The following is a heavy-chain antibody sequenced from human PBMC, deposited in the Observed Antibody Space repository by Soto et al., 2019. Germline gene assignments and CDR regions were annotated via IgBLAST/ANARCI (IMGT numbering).Heavy chain of an antibody. CDR3: ARERGSYSSGDTQYFQH. Sequence: SETLSLTCTVSGGSISSSYWSWIRQPPGKGLEWIGYMYDNGGTNYNPSLKSRVTISVDTSKNQFSLRLSSVTAADTAVYYCARERGSYSSGDTQYFQHWGQGPLVTVSS. D-gene: IGHD6-19*01. J-gene: IGHJ1*01. V-gene: IGHV4-59*01. CDR1: GGSISSSY. CDR2: MYDNGGT.